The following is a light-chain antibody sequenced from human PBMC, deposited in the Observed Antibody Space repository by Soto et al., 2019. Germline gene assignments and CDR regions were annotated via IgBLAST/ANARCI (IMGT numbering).Light chain of an antibody. CDR2: KAS. CDR1: QSISSW. J-gene: IGKJ1*01. V-gene: IGKV1-5*03. CDR3: QQYNTYSPRNP. Sequence: DIQMTQSPSTLSASVGDRVTITCRASQSISSWLAWYQQKPGKAPKLLIYKASSLESGVPSRFSGSGSGTEFTITISSLQPDDFATYYCQQYNTYSPRNPFGQGTKVEIK.